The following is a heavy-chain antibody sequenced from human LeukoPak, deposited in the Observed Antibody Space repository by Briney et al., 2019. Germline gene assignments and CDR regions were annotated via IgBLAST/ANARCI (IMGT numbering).Heavy chain of an antibody. D-gene: IGHD3-22*01. V-gene: IGHV4-59*01. Sequence: SETLSLTCTVSGGSISSYYWSWIRQPPVKGLEWIGYIYYSGSTNYNPSLKSRVTISVDTSKNQFSLKLSSVTAADTAVYYCARGRGFPRNSWFDPWGQGTLVTVSS. CDR3: ARGRGFPRNSWFDP. CDR1: GGSISSYY. J-gene: IGHJ5*02. CDR2: IYYSGST.